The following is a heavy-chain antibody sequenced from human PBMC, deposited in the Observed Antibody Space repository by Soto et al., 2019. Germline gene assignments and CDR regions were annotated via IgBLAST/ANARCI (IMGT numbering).Heavy chain of an antibody. D-gene: IGHD3-22*01. CDR3: ARGGYWRFDY. V-gene: IGHV4-34*01. CDR1: GGSFSNYA. J-gene: IGHJ4*02. CDR2: IYHNGKS. Sequence: QVQIQQWGGGLLKPSETLSLSCTVYGGSFSNYAWSWIRQPPGRGLEWIGEIYHNGKSDYNPSLTSRVTIAVDTSKNQFSLKLSSVIAADTAVYFCARGGYWRFDYWGQGALVTVSS.